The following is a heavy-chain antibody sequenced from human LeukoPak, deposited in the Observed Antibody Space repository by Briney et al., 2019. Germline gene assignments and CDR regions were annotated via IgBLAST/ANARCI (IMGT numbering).Heavy chain of an antibody. V-gene: IGHV3-30*18. D-gene: IGHD3-10*01. J-gene: IGHJ4*02. CDR2: ISYDGSNK. CDR3: AKGRYTGSSFFDY. CDR1: GFTFSSYG. Sequence: GGSLRLSCAASGFTFSSYGMHWVRQAPGKGLEWVALISYDGSNKYYSDSVKGRFTISRDNSKNTLYLQMNSLGPEDTAVYYCAKGRYTGSSFFDYWGQGTLVTVSS.